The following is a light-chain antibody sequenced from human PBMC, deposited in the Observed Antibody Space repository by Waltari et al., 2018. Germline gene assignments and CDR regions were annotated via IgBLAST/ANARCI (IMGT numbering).Light chain of an antibody. Sequence: DIVMTQTPLSLSVTPGQPASISCKSSQSLLHGDEKKTYLYWYLQKPGQPPQLLIYEVSNRFSGVPDRFSGSGSGTDFTLKISRVGAEDVGVYYCMQSLQFPLTFGGGTKVEIK. CDR1: QSLLHGDEKKTY. CDR3: MQSLQFPLT. J-gene: IGKJ4*01. CDR2: EVS. V-gene: IGKV2D-29*01.